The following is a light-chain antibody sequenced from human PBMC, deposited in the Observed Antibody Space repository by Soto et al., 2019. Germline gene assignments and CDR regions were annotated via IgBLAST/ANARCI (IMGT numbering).Light chain of an antibody. CDR2: DVT. V-gene: IGLV2-11*01. CDR3: CSYAGGTHTWV. Sequence: QSALTQPRSVSGSPGQSVTISCTGTRSDVGGYNFVSWYQQKPGKAPKFMMYDVTKRPSGVPDRFSGSKSGNTASLTISGLQADDEADYYCCSYAGGTHTWVFGGGTQLPS. J-gene: IGLJ3*02. CDR1: RSDVGGYNF.